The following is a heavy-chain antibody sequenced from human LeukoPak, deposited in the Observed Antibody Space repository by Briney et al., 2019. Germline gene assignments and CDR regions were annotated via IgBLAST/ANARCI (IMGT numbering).Heavy chain of an antibody. Sequence: GGSLRLSCAASGFTVSGNYMTWVRQAPGKGLEWVSVIFGGGNTYYADSVKGRFTISRDNSKNTLYLQMNSLRAEDTAVYYCARNFDFWSGYSGEDYWGQGTLVTVSS. V-gene: IGHV3-66*01. CDR1: GFTVSGNY. J-gene: IGHJ4*02. CDR3: ARNFDFWSGYSGEDY. D-gene: IGHD3-3*01. CDR2: IFGGGNT.